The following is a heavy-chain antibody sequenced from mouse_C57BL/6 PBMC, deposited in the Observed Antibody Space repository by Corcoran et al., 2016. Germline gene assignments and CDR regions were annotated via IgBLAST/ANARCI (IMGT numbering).Heavy chain of an antibody. D-gene: IGHD1-1*01. CDR3: ARTYYYGSSYALDY. CDR1: GYTFTEYS. CDR2: IFPGSGST. J-gene: IGHJ4*01. Sequence: QVQLQQSGTELVKPGASVKISCKASGYTFTEYSINWVKQRPGQGLEWIGWIFPGSGSTYYNEKFKGKSTLTVDKSSSTAYMLLSSLTSEDSAVYFCARTYYYGSSYALDYWGQGTSVTVSS. V-gene: IGHV1-75*01.